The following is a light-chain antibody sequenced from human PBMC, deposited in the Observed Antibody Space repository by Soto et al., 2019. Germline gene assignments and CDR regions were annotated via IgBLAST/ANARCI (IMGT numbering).Light chain of an antibody. V-gene: IGLV2-14*03. J-gene: IGLJ1*01. CDR1: SSDVGGYEY. CDR2: DVS. CDR3: SSYTSSTTDV. Sequence: QSALTQPASVSGSPGQSITISCTGTSSDVGGYEYVSWYQQHPGKAPKLMIYDVSNRPSGVSNRFSGSKSGNTASLTISGLQAEDEADYYCSSYTSSTTDVFGTGTKLTVL.